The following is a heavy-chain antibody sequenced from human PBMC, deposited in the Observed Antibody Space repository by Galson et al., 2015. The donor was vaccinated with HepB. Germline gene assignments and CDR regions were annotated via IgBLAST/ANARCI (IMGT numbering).Heavy chain of an antibody. V-gene: IGHV3-30*18. D-gene: IGHD6-13*01. CDR1: GFTFSSYG. CDR3: AQKKRRSSSLDY. CDR2: ISYDGSNK. J-gene: IGHJ4*02. Sequence: SLRLSCAVSGFTFSSYGMHWVRQAPGKGLEWVAVISYDGSNKYYADSVKGRFTISRDDSKNTLYLQMNSLRAEDTAVYYCAQKKRRSSSLDYWGQGTLVTVSS.